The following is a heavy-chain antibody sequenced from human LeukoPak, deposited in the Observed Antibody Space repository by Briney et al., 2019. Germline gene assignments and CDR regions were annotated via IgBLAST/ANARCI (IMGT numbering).Heavy chain of an antibody. CDR2: ISGSGNHT. CDR3: AKGHKPVIAMVKFDY. D-gene: IGHD5-18*01. CDR1: GFTFSSYA. Sequence: GGSLRLTCAASGFTFSSYAMNWVRQAPGKGLEGVSVISGSGNHTYYADSVRGRYTISRDNSKNTLYMQMNSMRAEDTAVYYCAKGHKPVIAMVKFDYWGQGTLVTVSS. V-gene: IGHV3-23*01. J-gene: IGHJ4*02.